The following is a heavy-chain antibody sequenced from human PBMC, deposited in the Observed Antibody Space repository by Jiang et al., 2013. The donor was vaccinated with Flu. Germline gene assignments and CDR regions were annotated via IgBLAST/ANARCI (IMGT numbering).Heavy chain of an antibody. Sequence: PGLVKPSETLSLTCTVSGGSISSYYWSWIRQPPGKGLELIGYIYYSGSANYNPSLKSRVTISIDTSKNQFSLKLSSVTAADTAVYYCARKIEYWYFDLWGRGTLVTVSS. D-gene: IGHD2/OR15-2a*01. CDR2: IYYSGSA. CDR1: GGSISSYY. V-gene: IGHV4-59*01. J-gene: IGHJ2*01. CDR3: ARKIEYWYFDL.